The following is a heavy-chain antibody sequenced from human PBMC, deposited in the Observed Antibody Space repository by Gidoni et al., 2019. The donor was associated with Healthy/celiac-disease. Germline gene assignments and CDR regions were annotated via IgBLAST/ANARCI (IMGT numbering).Heavy chain of an antibody. CDR3: AKLGGCSGGSCRLLRAYYFDY. CDR1: GFTFSSYA. Sequence: EVQLLESGGGLVQPGGSLRLSCAASGFTFSSYAMSWVRQAPGKGLEWVSAISGSGGSTYYADSVKGRFTISRDNSKNTLYLQMNSLRAEDTAVYYCAKLGGCSGGSCRLLRAYYFDYWGQGTLVTVSS. V-gene: IGHV3-23*01. D-gene: IGHD2-15*01. J-gene: IGHJ4*02. CDR2: ISGSGGST.